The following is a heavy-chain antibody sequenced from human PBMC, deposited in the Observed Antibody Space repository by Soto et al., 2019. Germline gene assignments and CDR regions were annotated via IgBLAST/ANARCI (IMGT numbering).Heavy chain of an antibody. Sequence: HEHLVQSGAEVKRPGASLKVSCKASGYSFTGYYIHWVRQPPGQGLERMGWINPDSGATNYAPNFQGRVTPTSDTSISTASVDLTSLTSDDTAAYYCARGDYGTGGYPFPYFDYWGQGTLVIVSS. CDR1: GYSFTGYY. CDR2: INPDSGAT. J-gene: IGHJ4*02. CDR3: ARGDYGTGGYPFPYFDY. V-gene: IGHV1-2*02. D-gene: IGHD2-8*02.